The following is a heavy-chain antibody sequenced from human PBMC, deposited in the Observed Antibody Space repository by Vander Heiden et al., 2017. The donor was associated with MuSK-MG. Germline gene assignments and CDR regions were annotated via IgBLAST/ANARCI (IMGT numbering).Heavy chain of an antibody. CDR1: GFTFNNYA. D-gene: IGHD3-22*01. CDR3: AKDRADYYDTPSDY. CDR2: ISGSGSSK. Sequence: EVQLLESGGGLVQPGGSLRLSCAASGFTFNNYAMSWVRQAPGKGLEWVSGISGSGSSKYYADAVKGRFSISRDNSKNTLYLQMKRMRAEDTAVYYYAKDRADYYDTPSDYWGQGNLVTVSS. J-gene: IGHJ4*02. V-gene: IGHV3-23*01.